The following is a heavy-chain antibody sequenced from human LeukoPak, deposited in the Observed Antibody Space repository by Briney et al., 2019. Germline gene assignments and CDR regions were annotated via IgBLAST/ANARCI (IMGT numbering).Heavy chain of an antibody. D-gene: IGHD3-3*01. Sequence: ASVKVSCKTSGYTFTANFIHWVRQAPGQGLEWMGWISAYNGNTNYAQKLQGRVTMTTDTSTSTAYMELRSLRSDDTAVYYCARDSAYDFWSGEGLYYFDYWGQGTLVTVSS. CDR2: ISAYNGNT. J-gene: IGHJ4*02. CDR1: GYTFTANF. V-gene: IGHV1-18*01. CDR3: ARDSAYDFWSGEGLYYFDY.